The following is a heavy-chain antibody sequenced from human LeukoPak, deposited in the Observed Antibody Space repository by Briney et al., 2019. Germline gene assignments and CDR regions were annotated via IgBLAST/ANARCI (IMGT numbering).Heavy chain of an antibody. CDR3: AREIAAAGLDY. CDR2: IKQDGSEK. V-gene: IGHV3-7*01. CDR1: GFTFSNYW. J-gene: IGHJ4*02. Sequence: GGSLRLSCAASGFTFSNYWMSWVRQAPGKGLEWVANIKQDGSEKYYVDSVKGRFTISRDNAKNSLYVQMNSLRAEDTAVYYCAREIAAAGLDYWGQGTLVTVSS. D-gene: IGHD6-13*01.